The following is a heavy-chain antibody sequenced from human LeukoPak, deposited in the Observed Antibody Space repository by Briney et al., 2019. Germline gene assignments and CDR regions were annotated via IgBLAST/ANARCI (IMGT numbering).Heavy chain of an antibody. J-gene: IGHJ2*01. CDR1: EFALERYT. V-gene: IGHV3-21*01. CDR3: ARDNGHRYDFLEAKWYFDL. D-gene: IGHD3-3*01. CDR2: ISGVGASYI. Sequence: PGGSLRLSCEVSEFALERYTMSWVRQAPGKGLEWVSSISGVGASYIFYADSVKGRFTISRDNARNSLYLQMDSLKVEDTALYYCARDNGHRYDFLEAKWYFDLWGRGTLVSVSS.